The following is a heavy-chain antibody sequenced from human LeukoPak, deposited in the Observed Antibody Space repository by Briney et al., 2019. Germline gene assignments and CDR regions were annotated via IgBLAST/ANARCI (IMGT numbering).Heavy chain of an antibody. J-gene: IGHJ4*02. CDR3: ARGSPPDN. Sequence: GGSLRLSCAASASTFSSNWMHWVRQAPGKGLVWVSRISNDGSSTNYADSVKGRFTISRDNAKNTLYLQMSRLTAEDTAVYYCARGSPPDNWGQGTLVTVSS. V-gene: IGHV3-74*01. CDR1: ASTFSSNW. CDR2: ISNDGSST.